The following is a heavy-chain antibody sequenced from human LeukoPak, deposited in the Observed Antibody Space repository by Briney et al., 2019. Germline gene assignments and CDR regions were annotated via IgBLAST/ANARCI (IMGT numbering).Heavy chain of an antibody. CDR3: AAAVAAKEGAFDI. V-gene: IGHV3-74*01. D-gene: IGHD6-19*01. J-gene: IGHJ3*02. CDR1: GFTFSSYW. Sequence: GGSLRLSCAASGFTFSSYWMHWVRQAPGKGLVWVSRINSDGSSTSYADSVKGRFTISRENAKNSLYLQMNSLRAGDTAVYYCAAAVAAKEGAFDIWGQGTMVTVSS. CDR2: INSDGSST.